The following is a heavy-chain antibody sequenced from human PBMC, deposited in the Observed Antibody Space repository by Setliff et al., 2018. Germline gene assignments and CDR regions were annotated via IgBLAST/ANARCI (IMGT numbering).Heavy chain of an antibody. CDR1: GDTFVSYY. CDR3: ARGVTGTYNGRLEY. Sequence: ASVKVSCKTSGDTFVSYYVHWVRQAPGQGLEWMGLIKPGIDTATYAQKFQGRVTMTRATSAKIVFMELNGLRSDDTAVYYCARGVTGTYNGRLEYWGLGTLVTVSS. V-gene: IGHV1-46*01. CDR2: IKPGIDTA. J-gene: IGHJ4*02. D-gene: IGHD1-1*01.